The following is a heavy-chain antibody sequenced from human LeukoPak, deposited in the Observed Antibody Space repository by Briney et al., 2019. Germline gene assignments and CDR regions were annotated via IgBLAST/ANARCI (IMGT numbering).Heavy chain of an antibody. J-gene: IGHJ3*02. CDR2: ISWNSGSI. D-gene: IGHD3-22*01. CDR1: GFTFSSYG. Sequence: GGSLRLSCAASGFTFSSYGMHWVRQAPGKGLEWVSGISWNSGSIGYADSVKGRFTISRDNAKNSLYLQMNSLRAEDTALYYCAKGDDYYDSSGYYYPGAFDIWGQGTMVTVSS. V-gene: IGHV3-9*01. CDR3: AKGDDYYDSSGYYYPGAFDI.